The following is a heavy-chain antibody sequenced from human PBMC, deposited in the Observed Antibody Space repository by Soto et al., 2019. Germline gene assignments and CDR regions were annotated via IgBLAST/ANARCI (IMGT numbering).Heavy chain of an antibody. J-gene: IGHJ6*02. CDR3: ANVGRAALYYYGSGSYYTNTVSGMDV. Sequence: PGGSLRLSCAASGFTFSSYGMHWVRQAPGKGLEWVAVISYDGSNKYYADSVKGRFTISRDNSKNTLYLQMNSLRAEDTAVYYCANVGRAALYYYGSGSYYTNTVSGMDVWGQGTTVTVSS. D-gene: IGHD3-10*01. CDR2: ISYDGSNK. CDR1: GFTFSSYG. V-gene: IGHV3-30*18.